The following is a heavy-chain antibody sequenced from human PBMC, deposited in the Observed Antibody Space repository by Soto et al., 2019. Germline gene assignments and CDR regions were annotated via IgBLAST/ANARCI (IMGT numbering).Heavy chain of an antibody. D-gene: IGHD2-15*01. Sequence: VQLVQSGAEVKKPGSSVKVSCKASGGTFSSYTISWVRQAPGQGLEWMGRIIPILGIANYAQKFQGRVTITADKSTSTAYMELSSLRSEDTAVYYCARDLPAEYCSGGSCYAANAFDIWGQGTMVTVSS. CDR1: GGTFSSYT. CDR2: IIPILGIA. J-gene: IGHJ3*02. V-gene: IGHV1-69*08. CDR3: ARDLPAEYCSGGSCYAANAFDI.